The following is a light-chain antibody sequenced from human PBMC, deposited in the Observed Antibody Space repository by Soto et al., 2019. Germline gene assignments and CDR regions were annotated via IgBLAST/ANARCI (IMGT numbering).Light chain of an antibody. CDR1: QSISSW. CDR3: QQYNSYSRT. J-gene: IGKJ1*01. V-gene: IGKV1-5*03. CDR2: KAS. Sequence: VQMTQSPSTLSASLGDRFTMTCLASQSISSWLAWYQQKPGKAPKLLIYKASSLESGVPSRFSGSGSGTEFTLTISSLQPDDFAPYYCQQYNSYSRTFGQGTKVDIK.